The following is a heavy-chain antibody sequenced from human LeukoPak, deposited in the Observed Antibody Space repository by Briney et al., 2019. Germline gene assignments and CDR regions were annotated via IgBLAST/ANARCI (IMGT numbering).Heavy chain of an antibody. CDR2: INQDGSEK. V-gene: IGHV3-7*01. CDR1: GFTFSNYW. CDR3: ARDIGYGDY. Sequence: PGGSLRLSCAASGFTFSNYWMSWVRQAPGKGLEWVATINQDGSEKYYVDSVKGRFTISRDNAKKSLYLRMNSLRAEDTAVYYCARDIGYGDYWGQGTLVTVSS. D-gene: IGHD5-12*01. J-gene: IGHJ4*02.